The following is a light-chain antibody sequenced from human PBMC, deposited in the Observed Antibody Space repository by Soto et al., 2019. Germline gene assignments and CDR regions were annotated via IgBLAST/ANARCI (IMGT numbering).Light chain of an antibody. CDR3: LQYGDWPPEYT. Sequence: EMVITQSPATLSVSPGERATLSCRASQSIGNNLAWLQQRPGQAPSLLFYGASTRAPGIPARFSASGSRTDFTLTISSLQSEDFVVYYCLQYGDWPPEYTFGQGTKVEI. V-gene: IGKV3-15*01. CDR1: QSIGNN. J-gene: IGKJ2*01. CDR2: GAS.